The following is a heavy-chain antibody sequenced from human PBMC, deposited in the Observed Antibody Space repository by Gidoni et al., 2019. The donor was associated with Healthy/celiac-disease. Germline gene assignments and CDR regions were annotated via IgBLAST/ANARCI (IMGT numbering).Heavy chain of an antibody. V-gene: IGHV1-2*02. D-gene: IGHD3-10*01. CDR2: INPNSGGT. CDR1: GYTFTGYY. Sequence: KVSCKASGYTFTGYYMHWVRQAPGQGLEWMGWINPNSGGTNYAQKFQGRVTMTRDTSISTAYMELSRLRSDDTAVYYCARDRLLWFGELFGGMDVWGQGTTVTVSS. CDR3: ARDRLLWFGELFGGMDV. J-gene: IGHJ6*02.